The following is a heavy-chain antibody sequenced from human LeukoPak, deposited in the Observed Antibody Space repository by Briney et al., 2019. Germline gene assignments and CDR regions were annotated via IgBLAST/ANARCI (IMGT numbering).Heavy chain of an antibody. D-gene: IGHD1-26*01. V-gene: IGHV1-24*01. J-gene: IGHJ5*02. CDR1: GYTFTGYY. CDR3: ARSAGALENWFDP. Sequence: ASVKVSCKASGYTFTGYYMHWVRQAPGKGLEWMGGFDPEDGETIYAQKFQGRVTITADKSTSTAYMELSSLRSEDTAVYYCARSAGALENWFDPWGQGTLVTVSS. CDR2: FDPEDGET.